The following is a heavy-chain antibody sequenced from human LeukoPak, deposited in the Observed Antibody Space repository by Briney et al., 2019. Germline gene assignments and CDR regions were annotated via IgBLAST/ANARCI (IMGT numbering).Heavy chain of an antibody. CDR1: GGSISSSNW. D-gene: IGHD3-22*01. CDR2: INHSGST. J-gene: IGHJ4*02. V-gene: IGHV4-4*02. Sequence: SETLSLTCAVSGGSISSSNWWSWVRQPPGKGLEWIGEINHSGSTNYNPSLKSRVTISVDTSKNQFSLKLSSVTAADTAVYYCASMKYYYDSSGYPAPPLDYWGQGTLVTVSS. CDR3: ASMKYYYDSSGYPAPPLDY.